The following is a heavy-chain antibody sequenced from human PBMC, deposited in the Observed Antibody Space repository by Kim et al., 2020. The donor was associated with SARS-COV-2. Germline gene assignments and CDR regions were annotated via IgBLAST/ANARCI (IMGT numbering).Heavy chain of an antibody. V-gene: IGHV3-9*01. CDR1: GFTFDDYA. CDR2: ISWNSGSI. Sequence: GGSLRLSCAASGFTFDDYAMHWVRQAPGKGLEWVSGISWNSGSIGYADSVKGRFTISRDNAKNSLYLQMNSLRAEDTALYYCAKDQEQHLYYYYGMDVWGQGTTVTVSS. CDR3: AKDQEQHLYYYYGMDV. D-gene: IGHD6-13*01. J-gene: IGHJ6*02.